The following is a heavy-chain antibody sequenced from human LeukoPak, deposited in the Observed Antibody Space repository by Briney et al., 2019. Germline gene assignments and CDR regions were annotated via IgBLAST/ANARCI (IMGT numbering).Heavy chain of an antibody. CDR3: AREPPGITIFGVVIKNAFDI. CDR2: ISYDGSNK. CDR1: GFTFSSYA. D-gene: IGHD3-3*01. J-gene: IGHJ3*02. Sequence: GRSLRLSCAASGFTFSSYAMHWVRQAPGKGLEWVAVISYDGSNKYYADSVKGRFTISRDNSKNTLYLQMNSLRAEDTAVYYCAREPPGITIFGVVIKNAFDIWGQGTMVTVSS. V-gene: IGHV3-30-3*01.